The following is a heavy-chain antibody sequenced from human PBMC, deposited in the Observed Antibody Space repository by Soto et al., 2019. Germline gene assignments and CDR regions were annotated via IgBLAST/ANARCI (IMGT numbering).Heavy chain of an antibody. V-gene: IGHV1-69*13. D-gene: IGHD3-16*02. Sequence: GASVKVSCKASGGTFSSYAISWVRQAPGQGLEWMGGIIPIFGTANYAQKFQGRVTITADESTSTAYMELSSLRSEDTAVYYCASGYDYVWGSYRFNYFDYWGQGTLVTVSS. CDR3: ASGYDYVWGSYRFNYFDY. J-gene: IGHJ4*02. CDR1: GGTFSSYA. CDR2: IIPIFGTA.